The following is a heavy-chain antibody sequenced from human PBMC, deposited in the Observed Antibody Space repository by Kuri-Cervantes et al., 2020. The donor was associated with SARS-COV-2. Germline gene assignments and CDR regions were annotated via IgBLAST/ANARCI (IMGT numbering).Heavy chain of an antibody. CDR1: GFTFTNAW. Sequence: GGSLRLSCAASGFTFTNAWMSWVRQAPGKGLEYVSAISSNGGSTYYADSVKGRFTISRDNSKNTLYLQMNSLRAEDTAVYYCAREAVGATNDYWGQGTLVTVSS. CDR3: AREAVGATNDY. D-gene: IGHD1-26*01. CDR2: ISSNGGST. V-gene: IGHV3-64*02. J-gene: IGHJ4*02.